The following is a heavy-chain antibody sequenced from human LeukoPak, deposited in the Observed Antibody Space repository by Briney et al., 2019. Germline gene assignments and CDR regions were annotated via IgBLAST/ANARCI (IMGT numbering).Heavy chain of an antibody. CDR3: ARDRPVLRYFDWLLPTNWFDP. CDR2: ISAYNGNT. Sequence: ASVKVSCTASGYTFTSYGISWVRQAPGQGLEWMGWISAYNGNTNYAQKLQGRVTMTTDTSTSTAYMELRSLRSDDTAVYYCARDRPVLRYFDWLLPTNWFDPWGQGTLVTVSS. V-gene: IGHV1-18*01. J-gene: IGHJ5*02. D-gene: IGHD3-9*01. CDR1: GYTFTSYG.